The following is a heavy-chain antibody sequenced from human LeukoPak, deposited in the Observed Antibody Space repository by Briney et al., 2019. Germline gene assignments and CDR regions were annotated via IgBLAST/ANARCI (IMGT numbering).Heavy chain of an antibody. CDR1: AFTFSSYS. D-gene: IGHD5-24*01. Sequence: GGSLRLSCAASAFTFSSYSMNWVRQAPGKGLEWVSSISSSGSYIYYADSVKGRFTISRDNAKNSLYLQMNSLRAEDTALYYCAKDRDGSTYYFDYWGQGTLVTVSS. V-gene: IGHV3-21*04. CDR3: AKDRDGSTYYFDY. CDR2: ISSSGSYI. J-gene: IGHJ4*02.